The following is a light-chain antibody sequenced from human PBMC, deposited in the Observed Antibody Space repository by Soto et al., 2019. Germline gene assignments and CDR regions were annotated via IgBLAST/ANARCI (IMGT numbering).Light chain of an antibody. Sequence: SVVTQPPSPSGTPGQGVTISGSGSSSNIGSNYLYWYQQLPGTAPKLLIYNNNQRPSGVPDRFSASKSGASASLAIRGLRSDDEADDHFSSWDGIRSGYVFGAGSKVTVL. CDR1: SSNIGSNY. J-gene: IGLJ1*01. V-gene: IGLV1-47*02. CDR2: NNN. CDR3: SSWDGIRSGYV.